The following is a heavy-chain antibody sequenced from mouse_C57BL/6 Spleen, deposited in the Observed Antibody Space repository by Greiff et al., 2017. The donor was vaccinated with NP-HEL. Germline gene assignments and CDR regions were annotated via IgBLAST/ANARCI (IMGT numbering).Heavy chain of an antibody. CDR2: IDPSDNYT. D-gene: IGHD2-3*01. CDR3: ARSLYDGYYDY. J-gene: IGHJ2*01. Sequence: QVQLQHLGAELVKPGASVKLSCKASGYTFTSYWLQWVKQRPGLGLEWIGEIDPSDNYTNYNQKFKGKATLTVDTSSSTAYMQLSSLTSEDSAVYYCARSLYDGYYDYWGQGTTLTVSS. V-gene: IGHV1-50*01. CDR1: GYTFTSYW.